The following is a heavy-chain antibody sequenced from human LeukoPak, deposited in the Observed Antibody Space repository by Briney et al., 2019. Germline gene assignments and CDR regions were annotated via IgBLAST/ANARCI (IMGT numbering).Heavy chain of an antibody. J-gene: IGHJ4*02. CDR1: GFTFSNHA. CDR3: GRTMAGDN. V-gene: IGHV3-23*01. D-gene: IGHD5-24*01. Sequence: GSLRLSCAASGFTFSNHAMNWVRQAPGKGLEWVSAISGSGASTYFADSVRGRFTISRDNSKNTLYLQMNSLRAEDTAIYYCGRTMAGDNWGQGTLVTVSA. CDR2: ISGSGAST.